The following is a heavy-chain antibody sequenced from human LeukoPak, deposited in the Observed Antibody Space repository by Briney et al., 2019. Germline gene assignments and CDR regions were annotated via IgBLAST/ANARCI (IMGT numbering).Heavy chain of an antibody. CDR2: ISRSGGST. V-gene: IGHV3-23*01. D-gene: IGHD5-12*01. Sequence: PGGSLRLSCAASGFTFSSFVLSWVRQAPGQGLEWVSAISRSGGSTYYADSVKGRFTISRDNSKTTLYLQMNSLRAEDTALYYCAKSPTAYDYYDYWGQGTLVTVSS. CDR1: GFTFSSFV. CDR3: AKSPTAYDYYDY. J-gene: IGHJ4*02.